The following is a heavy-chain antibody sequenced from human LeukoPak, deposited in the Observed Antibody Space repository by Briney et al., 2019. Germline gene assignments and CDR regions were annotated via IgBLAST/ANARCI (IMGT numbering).Heavy chain of an antibody. D-gene: IGHD4-17*01. J-gene: IGHJ4*02. Sequence: ASVSVSCKASGYTFTGYYMHWVRQPHGQGLEWMGWSNPNSGGTNYAQKFQGRVTMTRDTSISTAYMELSRLRSDDTAVYYCARQGVPFLHGDYGYWGQGTMVTVSS. CDR3: ARQGVPFLHGDYGY. V-gene: IGHV1-2*02. CDR2: SNPNSGGT. CDR1: GYTFTGYY.